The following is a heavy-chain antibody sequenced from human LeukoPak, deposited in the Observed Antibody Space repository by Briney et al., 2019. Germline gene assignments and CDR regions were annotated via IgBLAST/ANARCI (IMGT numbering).Heavy chain of an antibody. CDR3: AKDSYYDSSGYYRDY. V-gene: IGHV3-23*01. Sequence: TGGSLRLSCAASGFTFSDYAMSWVRQAPGKGLEWVSAISGSGGSTYYADSVKGRFTISRDNSKNTLYLQMNSLRAEDTAVYYCAKDSYYDSSGYYRDYWGQGTLVTVSS. J-gene: IGHJ4*02. CDR1: GFTFSDYA. D-gene: IGHD3-22*01. CDR2: ISGSGGST.